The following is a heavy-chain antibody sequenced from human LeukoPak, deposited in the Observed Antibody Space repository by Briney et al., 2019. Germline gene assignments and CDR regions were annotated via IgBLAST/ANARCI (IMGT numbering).Heavy chain of an antibody. CDR1: GFTFSSYS. CDR2: ISGSGGST. Sequence: QPGGSLRLSCAASGFTFSSYSMSWVRQAPGKGLEWVSAISGSGGSTYYADSVKGRFTISRDNSKNTLYLQMNSLRAEDTAVYYCAKVEYYYDSSGYYPNRWFDPWGQGTLVTVSS. CDR3: AKVEYYYDSSGYYPNRWFDP. D-gene: IGHD3-22*01. J-gene: IGHJ5*02. V-gene: IGHV3-23*01.